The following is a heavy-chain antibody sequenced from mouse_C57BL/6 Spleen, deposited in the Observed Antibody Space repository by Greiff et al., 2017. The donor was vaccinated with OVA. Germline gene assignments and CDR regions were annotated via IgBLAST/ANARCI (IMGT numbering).Heavy chain of an antibody. CDR3: ARLGGNPYYYAMDY. CDR2: ISSGGSYT. CDR1: GFTFSSYG. Sequence: EVQGVESGGDLVKPGGSLKLSCAASGFTFSSYGMSWVRQTPDKRLEWVATISSGGSYTYYPDSVKGRFTISRDNAKNTLYPQMSSLKSEDTAMYYCARLGGNPYYYAMDYWGQGTSVTVSS. D-gene: IGHD2-1*01. V-gene: IGHV5-6*01. J-gene: IGHJ4*01.